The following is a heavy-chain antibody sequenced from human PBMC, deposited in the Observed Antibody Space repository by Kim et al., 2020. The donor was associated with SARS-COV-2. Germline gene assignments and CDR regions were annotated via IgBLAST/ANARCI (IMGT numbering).Heavy chain of an antibody. CDR3: AGGSWNFDY. CDR2: GHP. V-gene: IGHV4-31*02. D-gene: IGHD3-16*01. J-gene: IGHJ4*02. Sequence: GHPPYHPSLKGRVTISVDASKHQFSRKLSSVTAADPAVYYCAGGSWNFDYWGQGTLVTVSS.